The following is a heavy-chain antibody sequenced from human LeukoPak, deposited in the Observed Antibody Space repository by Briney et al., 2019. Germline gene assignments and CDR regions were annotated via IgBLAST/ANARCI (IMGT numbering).Heavy chain of an antibody. CDR3: ARGGGYSYGPGRDWFDP. CDR1: GGSFSGYY. J-gene: IGHJ5*02. Sequence: SETLSLTCAVYGGSFSGYYWSWIRQPPGKGLEWIGEINHSGSTNYNPSLKSRVTISLDTSKNQFSLKLSSVTAADTAMYYCARGGGYSYGPGRDWFDPWGQGTLVTVSS. V-gene: IGHV4-34*01. CDR2: INHSGST. D-gene: IGHD5-18*01.